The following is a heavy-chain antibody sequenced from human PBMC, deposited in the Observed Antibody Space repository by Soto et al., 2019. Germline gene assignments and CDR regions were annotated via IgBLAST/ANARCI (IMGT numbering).Heavy chain of an antibody. V-gene: IGHV4-39*01. J-gene: IGHJ5*02. CDR2: IYYSGST. CDR1: GGSISSSSYY. D-gene: IGHD3-10*01. CDR3: ARHGITMVRGVIITAGWFDP. Sequence: PSETLSLTCTVSGGSISSSSYYWGWIRQPPGKGLEWIASIYYSGSTYYNQSLKSRVTISVDTSKNQFSLKLSSVTAADTAVYYCARHGITMVRGVIITAGWFDPWGQGTLVTVSS.